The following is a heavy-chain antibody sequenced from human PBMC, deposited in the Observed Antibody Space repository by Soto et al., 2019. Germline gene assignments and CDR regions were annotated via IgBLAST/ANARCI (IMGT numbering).Heavy chain of an antibody. J-gene: IGHJ5*01. V-gene: IGHV1-2*02. D-gene: IGHD2-8*02. CDR1: GYTFTGCY. Sequence: GASVKVSCKAAGYTFTGCYIHWVRQAPGQGLEWMGWINPKSGGTNYAQRFQGRVTMTRDTSISTAYMDLSGLRSDPTATYYCVPPYAGTGPPPPCFHSSGQRTPVTVSS. CDR3: VPPYAGTGPPPPCFHS. CDR2: INPKSGGT.